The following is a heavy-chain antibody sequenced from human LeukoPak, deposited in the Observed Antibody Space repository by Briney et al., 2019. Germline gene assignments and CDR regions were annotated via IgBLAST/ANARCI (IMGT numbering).Heavy chain of an antibody. CDR1: GGSFSGYY. J-gene: IGHJ5*02. CDR2: INHSGGT. D-gene: IGHD5-12*01. V-gene: IGHV4-34*01. CDR3: ARGARTPSGYGSRTAGRANWFDP. Sequence: PETPSLTCAVYGGSFSGYYWSWIRQPPGKGLEWIGEINHSGGTNYNPSLKSRVTISVDTSKNQFSLKLSSVTAADTAVYYCARGARTPSGYGSRTAGRANWFDPWGQGTLVTVSS.